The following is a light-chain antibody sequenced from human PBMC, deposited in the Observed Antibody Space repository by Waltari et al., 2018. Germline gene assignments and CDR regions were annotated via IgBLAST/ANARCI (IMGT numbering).Light chain of an antibody. CDR2: AAS. J-gene: IGKJ2*01. V-gene: IGKV1-39*01. Sequence: DIQMTQSPSSLSASVGDRVTITCRAIQSISSYLNWYHQKPGKAPKRLIYAASSLQSGVPSRFSGSGSGTDFTLTISSLQPEDFATYYCQQSYSTPPYTFGQGTKLEIK. CDR3: QQSYSTPPYT. CDR1: QSISSY.